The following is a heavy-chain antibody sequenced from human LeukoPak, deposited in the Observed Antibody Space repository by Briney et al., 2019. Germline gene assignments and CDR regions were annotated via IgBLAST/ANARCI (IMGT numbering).Heavy chain of an antibody. V-gene: IGHV4-39*01. CDR3: AKQEAVTATYFYGMDV. J-gene: IGHJ6*02. CDR1: GGSISSSIYY. CDR2: IYYTGST. D-gene: IGHD2-21*02. Sequence: PSETLSLTCTVSGGSISSSIYYWGWIRQPPGKGLEWIGSIYYTGSTHFNPSLKNRVTISVDTSKNHFSLELSSMTAADTAVYYCAKQEAVTATYFYGMDVWGQGTTVTVSS.